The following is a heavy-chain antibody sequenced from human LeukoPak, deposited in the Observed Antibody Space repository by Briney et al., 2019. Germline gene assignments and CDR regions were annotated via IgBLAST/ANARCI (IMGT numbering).Heavy chain of an antibody. CDR2: INPSGGST. CDR1: GYTFTSYY. D-gene: IGHD2-15*01. J-gene: IGHJ3*02. Sequence: GASVKVSCKASGYTFTSYYMHWVRQAPGQGLEWMGIINPSGGSTSYAQKFQGRVTMTRDTSTSTVYMELSSLRSEDTAVYYCARYCSGGSCLPIDAFDIWGQGTMVTVSS. V-gene: IGHV1-46*01. CDR3: ARYCSGGSCLPIDAFDI.